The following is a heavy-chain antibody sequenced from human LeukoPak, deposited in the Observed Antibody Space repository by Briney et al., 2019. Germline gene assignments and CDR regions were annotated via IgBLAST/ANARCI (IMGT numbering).Heavy chain of an antibody. D-gene: IGHD5-24*01. Sequence: GASVKVSCKASGYTFNDYFMHWVRQAPGQGLEWMGWINPNSGGTNYAQKFQGRVTMTRDTSISTAYMELSSLRSEDKAVYYCAIRDGHTDHWGQGTLVTVSS. V-gene: IGHV1-2*02. CDR2: INPNSGGT. CDR3: AIRDGHTDH. CDR1: GYTFNDYF. J-gene: IGHJ4*02.